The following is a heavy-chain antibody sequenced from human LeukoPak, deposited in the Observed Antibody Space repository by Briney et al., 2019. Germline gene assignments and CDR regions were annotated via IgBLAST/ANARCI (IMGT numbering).Heavy chain of an antibody. D-gene: IGHD3-10*02. J-gene: IGHJ4*02. CDR3: AREAGRYYVPY. CDR1: GGSISSGGYY. V-gene: IGHV4-30-2*01. CDR2: TYHSGST. Sequence: SETLSLTCTVSGGSISSGGYYWSWIRQPPGKGLEWIGYTYHSGSTYYNPSLKSRVTISVDRSKNQFSLKLSSVTAADTAVYYCAREAGRYYVPYWGQGTLVTVSS.